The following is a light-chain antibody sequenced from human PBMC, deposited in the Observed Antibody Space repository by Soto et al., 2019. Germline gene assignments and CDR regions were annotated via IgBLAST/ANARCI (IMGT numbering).Light chain of an antibody. CDR3: SSYTSSTLYV. Sequence: QSVLTQPASGSGSPGQSITISCTGTSSYVGGYNYVSWYQQHPGKAPKLMIYDVSNRPSGVSNRFSGSKSGNTASLTISGLQAEDEADYYCSSYTSSTLYVFGTGTKVTVL. CDR2: DVS. J-gene: IGLJ1*01. CDR1: SSYVGGYNY. V-gene: IGLV2-14*01.